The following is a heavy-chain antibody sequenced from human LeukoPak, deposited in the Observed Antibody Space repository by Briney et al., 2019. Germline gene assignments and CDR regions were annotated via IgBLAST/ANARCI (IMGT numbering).Heavy chain of an antibody. CDR1: GFTFSRYR. CDR3: ARDKVVGPTKFDS. J-gene: IGHJ5*01. Sequence: PGGSLRLSCAASGFTFSRYRMSWVRQAPGKGLEWVANIKQDGGEIYYVDSVKGRFTISRDNAKNSVYLHMNSLRAEDTAVYYCARDKVVGPTKFDSWGQGTLVTVSS. V-gene: IGHV3-7*01. CDR2: IKQDGGEI. D-gene: IGHD1-26*01.